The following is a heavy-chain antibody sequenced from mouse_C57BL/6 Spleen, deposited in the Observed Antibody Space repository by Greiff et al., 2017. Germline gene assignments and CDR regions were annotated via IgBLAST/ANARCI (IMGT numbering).Heavy chain of an antibody. D-gene: IGHD2-4*01. CDR2: INPSSGYT. J-gene: IGHJ4*01. V-gene: IGHV1-7*01. CDR1: GYTFTSYW. CDR3: ARSGYYDYDGTYYAMDY. Sequence: QVQLQQSGAELAKPGASVQLSCKASGYTFTSYWMHWVKQRPGQGLEWIGYINPSSGYTKYNQKFKDKATLTADKSSSTAYMQLSSLTYEDSAVYYCARSGYYDYDGTYYAMDYWGQGTSVTVSS.